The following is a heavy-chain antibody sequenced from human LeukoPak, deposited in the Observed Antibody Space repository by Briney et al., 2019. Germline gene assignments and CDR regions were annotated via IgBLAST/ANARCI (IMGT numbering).Heavy chain of an antibody. CDR2: IYNGGST. J-gene: IGHJ2*01. D-gene: IGHD4-23*01. CDR1: GGSISSYY. V-gene: IGHV4-59*01. CDR3: ATRGGMTTVVRGYWYFDL. Sequence: SETLSLTCTVSGGSISSYYWSWIRQPPGKGLEWIGYIYNGGSTNYNPSLKSRVTISVDTSKNQFSLKLSSVTAADTAVYYCATRGGMTTVVRGYWYFDLWGRGTLVTVSS.